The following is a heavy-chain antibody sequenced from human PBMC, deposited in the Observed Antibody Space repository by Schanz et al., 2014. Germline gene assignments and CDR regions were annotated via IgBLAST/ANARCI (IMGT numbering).Heavy chain of an antibody. D-gene: IGHD3-10*01. V-gene: IGHV3-23*01. Sequence: EGQLLESGGGLVQPGGSLRLSCAASGFTFSSYGMSWVCQAPGKGLEWVSAISGSGGDTYYADSVKGRFTISRDNSKNTVYLQMNSLRAEDTAVYYCAKDPYGSGNHYTYWGRGALVSVSS. CDR1: GFTFSSYG. CDR3: AKDPYGSGNHYTY. J-gene: IGHJ4*02. CDR2: ISGSGGDT.